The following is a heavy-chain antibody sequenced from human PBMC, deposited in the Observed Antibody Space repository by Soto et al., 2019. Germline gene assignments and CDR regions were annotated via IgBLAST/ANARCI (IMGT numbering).Heavy chain of an antibody. Sequence: SETLSLTFTVSGLSISIYYWSWIRQPPGKGLEWIGYIYYSGSTNYNPSLKSRVTISVDTSKNQFSLKLSSVTAADTAVYYCAGRYGYSFDYWGQGTLVTVSP. V-gene: IGHV4-59*01. CDR3: AGRYGYSFDY. CDR2: IYYSGST. D-gene: IGHD4-4*01. J-gene: IGHJ4*02. CDR1: GLSISIYY.